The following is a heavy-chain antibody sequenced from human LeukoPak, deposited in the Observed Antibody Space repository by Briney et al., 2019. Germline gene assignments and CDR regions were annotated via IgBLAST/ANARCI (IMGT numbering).Heavy chain of an antibody. CDR3: ARDYYDSRVFGY. J-gene: IGHJ4*02. Sequence: ASVKVSCKASGYTFTSYGISWVRQAPGQGLEGMGWISAYNGNTNYAQKLQGRVTMTTDTSTCTAYMELRSLRCDDTAVYYCARDYYDSRVFGYWGQGTLVTVSS. CDR2: ISAYNGNT. CDR1: GYTFTSYG. V-gene: IGHV1-18*01. D-gene: IGHD3-22*01.